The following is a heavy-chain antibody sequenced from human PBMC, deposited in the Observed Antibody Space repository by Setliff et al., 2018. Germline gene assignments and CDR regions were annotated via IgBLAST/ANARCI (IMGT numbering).Heavy chain of an antibody. Sequence: ASVTVSCKPSGHTFVTYYIQWVRQLPDQGLEWLGIFNPSDGRAKYAQKFQGRVTMTMDTSAKTMYMELNNLTFEDTAIYYCALGVLNYFDYWGQGALVTVSS. D-gene: IGHD6-13*01. CDR3: ALGVLNYFDY. J-gene: IGHJ4*02. V-gene: IGHV1-46*01. CDR2: FNPSDGRA. CDR1: GHTFVTYY.